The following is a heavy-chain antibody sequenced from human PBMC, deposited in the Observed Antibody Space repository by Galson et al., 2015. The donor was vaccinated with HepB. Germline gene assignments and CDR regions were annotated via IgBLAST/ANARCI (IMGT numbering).Heavy chain of an antibody. D-gene: IGHD3-16*01. J-gene: IGHJ3*02. CDR1: GYSFTSYW. CDR3: ARRFVRARGAFDI. Sequence: QSGAEVKKPGESLRISCKGSGYSFTSYWISWVRQLPGKGLEWMGRIDPSDSHTNYSPSFRGHVTISADKSMNTAYLQWNSLKASDTAMYYCARRFVRARGAFDIWGQGTMVTVSS. V-gene: IGHV5-10-1*01. CDR2: IDPSDSHT.